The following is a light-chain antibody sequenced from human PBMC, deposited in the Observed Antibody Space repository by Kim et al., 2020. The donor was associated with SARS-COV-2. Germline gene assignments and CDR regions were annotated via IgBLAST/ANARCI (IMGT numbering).Light chain of an antibody. V-gene: IGKV3-20*01. CDR2: AAN. CDR3: QQYNESPRT. CDR1: QSVGDDD. Sequence: SPGETATRSCRASQSVGDDDLAWYQQKPGQPPRLLMFAANIRATGIPDRFRGSGYGADFTLTSNGLEPEDFAVYFCQQYNESPRTFGPGTKVEIK. J-gene: IGKJ1*01.